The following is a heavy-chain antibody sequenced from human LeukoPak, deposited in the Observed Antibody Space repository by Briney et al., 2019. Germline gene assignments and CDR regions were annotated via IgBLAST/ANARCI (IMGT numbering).Heavy chain of an antibody. CDR3: AKERGPYYENSGYYPIDY. V-gene: IGHV3-30*18. D-gene: IGHD3-22*01. Sequence: GRSLRLSRAASGFTFSSYGMHWVRQAPGKGLEWVAVISYDGSNKYYADSVKGRFTISRDNSKNTLYLQMNTLRAEDTAVYYCAKERGPYYENSGYYPIDYWGQGTLVTVSS. J-gene: IGHJ4*02. CDR1: GFTFSSYG. CDR2: ISYDGSNK.